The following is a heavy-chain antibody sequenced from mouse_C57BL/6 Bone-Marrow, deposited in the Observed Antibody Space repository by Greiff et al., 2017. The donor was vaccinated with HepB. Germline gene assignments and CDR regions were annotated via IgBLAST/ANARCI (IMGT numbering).Heavy chain of an antibody. CDR2: IYPRSGNT. D-gene: IGHD2-1*01. CDR1: GYTFTSYG. V-gene: IGHV1-81*01. CDR3: AGYGNSPFAY. Sequence: VQVVESGAELARPGASVKLSCKASGYTFTSYGISWVKQRTGQGLEWIGEIYPRSGNTYYNEKFKGKATLTADKSSSTAYMELRSLTSEDSAVYFCAGYGNSPFAYWGQGTLVTVSA. J-gene: IGHJ3*01.